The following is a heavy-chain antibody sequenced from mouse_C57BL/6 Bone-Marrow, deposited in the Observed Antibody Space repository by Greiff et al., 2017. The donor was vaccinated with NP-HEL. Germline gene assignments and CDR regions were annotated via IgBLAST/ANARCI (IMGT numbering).Heavy chain of an antibody. V-gene: IGHV6-3*01. CDR2: IRLKSDNYAT. CDR3: TRYYGSSLDY. J-gene: IGHJ2*01. D-gene: IGHD1-1*01. CDR1: GFTFSNYW. Sequence: EVQRVESGGGLVQPGGSMKLSCVASGFTFSNYWMNWVRQSPEKGLEWVAQIRLKSDNYATHYAESVKGRFTISRDDSKSSVYLQMNNLRAEDTGIYYCTRYYGSSLDYWGQGTTLTVSS.